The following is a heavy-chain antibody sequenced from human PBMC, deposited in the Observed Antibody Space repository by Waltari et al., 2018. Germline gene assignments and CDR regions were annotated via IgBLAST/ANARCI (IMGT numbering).Heavy chain of an antibody. CDR2: INPNSGGT. J-gene: IGHJ3*02. Sequence: QVQLVQSGAEVKKPGASVKVSCKASGYTFTGYYMHWVRQAPGQGLEWMGWINPNSGGTNYAQKFQGRVTMTRDTSISTAYMELSRLRSDDTAVYYCARGYYYDSSGYYSDDAFDIWGQGTMVTVSS. V-gene: IGHV1-2*02. CDR1: GYTFTGYY. CDR3: ARGYYYDSSGYYSDDAFDI. D-gene: IGHD3-22*01.